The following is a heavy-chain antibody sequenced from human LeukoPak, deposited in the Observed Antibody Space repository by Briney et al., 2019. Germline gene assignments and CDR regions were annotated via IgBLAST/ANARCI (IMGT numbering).Heavy chain of an antibody. D-gene: IGHD3-16*01. J-gene: IGHJ6*02. CDR1: GFTFSTYW. V-gene: IGHV3-23*01. CDR2: ISGSGGST. CDR3: AKITAYYGMGV. Sequence: QTGGSLRLSCAASGFTFSTYWMSWVRQAPGKGLEWVSAISGSGGSTYYADSVKGRFTISRDNSKNTLYLQMNSLRAEDTAVYYCAKITAYYGMGVWGQGTTVTVSS.